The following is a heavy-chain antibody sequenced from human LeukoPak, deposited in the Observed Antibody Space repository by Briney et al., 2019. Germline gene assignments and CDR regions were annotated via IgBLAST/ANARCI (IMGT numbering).Heavy chain of an antibody. Sequence: SETLSLTCAVYGGSFSGYYWSWIRQPPGKGLEWIGEINHSGSTNYNPSLKSRVTISVDTSKNQFSLKLSSVTAADTAVYYCARVERVAAAGTRPPDPWGQGTLVTVSS. CDR3: ARVERVAAAGTRPPDP. D-gene: IGHD6-13*01. CDR2: INHSGST. CDR1: GGSFSGYY. J-gene: IGHJ5*02. V-gene: IGHV4-34*01.